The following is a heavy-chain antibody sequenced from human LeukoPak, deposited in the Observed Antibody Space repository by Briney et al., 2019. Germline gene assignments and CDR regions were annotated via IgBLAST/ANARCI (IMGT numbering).Heavy chain of an antibody. D-gene: IGHD1-26*01. Sequence: ASVKVSCKVSGYTLTELSMHWVRQAPGKGLEWMGGFDPEDGETIYAQKFQGRVTMTEDTSTDTAYMELSSLRSEDTAVYYCATDRVVVVGATHYYYGMDVWGQGTTVTVSS. CDR2: FDPEDGET. CDR3: ATDRVVVVGATHYYYGMDV. V-gene: IGHV1-24*01. CDR1: GYTLTELS. J-gene: IGHJ6*02.